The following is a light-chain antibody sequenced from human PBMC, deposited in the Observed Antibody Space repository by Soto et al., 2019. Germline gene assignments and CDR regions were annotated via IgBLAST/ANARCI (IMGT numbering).Light chain of an antibody. V-gene: IGLV2-8*01. CDR3: SSYAGSNNLV. CDR2: EVS. J-gene: IGLJ2*01. CDR1: SSDVGVYNY. Sequence: QSALTQPPSASGSPGQSVTISCTGTSSDVGVYNYVSWYQQHPGKAPKLMIYEVSKRPSGVSDRFSGSKSGNTASLTVSGLQAEDEADYHFSSYAGSNNLVFGGGTKLT.